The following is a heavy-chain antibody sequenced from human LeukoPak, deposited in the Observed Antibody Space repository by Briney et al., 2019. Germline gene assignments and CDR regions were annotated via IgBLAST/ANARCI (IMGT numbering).Heavy chain of an antibody. Sequence: GGSLRLSCAASGFTFSSYAMSWGRQAPGKGLEWVSAISGSGGSTYYADSVKGRFTISSDNSKNTLYLQMSSLRAEDTAVYYCAKIVLNKRTYYYDSSSLGYFDYWGQGTLVTVSS. CDR1: GFTFSSYA. CDR2: ISGSGGST. CDR3: AKIVLNKRTYYYDSSSLGYFDY. D-gene: IGHD3-22*01. J-gene: IGHJ4*02. V-gene: IGHV3-23*01.